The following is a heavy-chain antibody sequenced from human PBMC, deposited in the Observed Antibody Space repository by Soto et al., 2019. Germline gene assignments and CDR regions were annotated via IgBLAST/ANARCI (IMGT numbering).Heavy chain of an antibody. CDR3: AREARDFWSGYYTRN. J-gene: IGHJ4*02. CDR2: IYYSGST. Sequence: SETLSLTCTVSGGSISSGDYYWSWIRQPPGKGLEWIGYIYYSGSTYYNPSLKSRVTISVDTSKNQFSLKLSSVTAADTAVYYCAREARDFWSGYYTRNWGQGTLVTVSS. CDR1: GGSISSGDYY. V-gene: IGHV4-30-4*01. D-gene: IGHD3-3*01.